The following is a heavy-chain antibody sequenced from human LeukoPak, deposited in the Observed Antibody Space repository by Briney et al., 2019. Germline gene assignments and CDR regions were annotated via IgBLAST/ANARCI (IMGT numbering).Heavy chain of an antibody. CDR2: IYYSGNT. D-gene: IGHD3-10*01. CDR3: ARVEEGYGSGRRENYYYYYMDV. CDR1: GVSISSSNSY. V-gene: IGHV4-39*07. J-gene: IGHJ6*03. Sequence: SETLSLTCTVSGVSISSSNSYWGWIRQPPGKGLEWIGSIYYSGNTYYNASLKSQVSISIDTSKNQFSLRLTSVTAADTAVYYCARVEEGYGSGRRENYYYYYMDVWGKGTTVTISS.